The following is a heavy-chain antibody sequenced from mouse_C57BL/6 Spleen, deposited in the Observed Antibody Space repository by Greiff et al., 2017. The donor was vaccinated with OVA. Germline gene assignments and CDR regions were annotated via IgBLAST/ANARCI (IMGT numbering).Heavy chain of an antibody. CDR1: GYTFTDYE. Sequence: VQLQQSGAELVRPGASVTLSCKASGYTFTDYEMHWVKQTPVHGLEWIGAIDPATGGTAYNQKFKGKAILTADKSSSTAYMELRSLTSEDSAVYYCTRSGYYYGSPYFDYWGQGTTLTVSS. V-gene: IGHV1-15*01. J-gene: IGHJ2*01. D-gene: IGHD1-1*01. CDR3: TRSGYYYGSPYFDY. CDR2: IDPATGGT.